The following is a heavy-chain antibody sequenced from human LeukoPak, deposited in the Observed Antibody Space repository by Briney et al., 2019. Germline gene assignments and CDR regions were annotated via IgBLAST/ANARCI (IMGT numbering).Heavy chain of an antibody. CDR1: GFTFSSYA. V-gene: IGHV3-23*01. CDR3: AKAQKQLWFSELAFDI. CDR2: ISGSGGST. Sequence: GGSLRLSCAASGFTFSSYAMSWVRQALGKGLEWVSAISGSGGSTYYADSVKGRFTISRDNSKNTLYLQMNSLRAEDTAVYYCAKAQKQLWFSELAFDIWGQGTMVTVSS. J-gene: IGHJ3*02. D-gene: IGHD5-18*01.